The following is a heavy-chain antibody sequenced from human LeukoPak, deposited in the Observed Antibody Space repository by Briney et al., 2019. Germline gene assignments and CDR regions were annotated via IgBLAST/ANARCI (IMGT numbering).Heavy chain of an antibody. CDR3: TRVGYSSSFYFDY. J-gene: IGHJ4*02. Sequence: GGSLRLSCAASGFTFSSYEMNWVRQAPGKGLEWVSYIGSSGSIIYYADSVKGRFTISRDNAKNSLYLQMNSLRAEDTAVYYCTRVGYSSSFYFDYWGQGTLVTVSS. CDR1: GFTFSSYE. V-gene: IGHV3-48*03. D-gene: IGHD6-19*01. CDR2: IGSSGSII.